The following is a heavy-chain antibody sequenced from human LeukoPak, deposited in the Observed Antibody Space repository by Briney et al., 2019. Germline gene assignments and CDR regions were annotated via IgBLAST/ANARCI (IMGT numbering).Heavy chain of an antibody. CDR1: GFTFSGYA. CDR3: ARDPYYGSGSPFDY. V-gene: IGHV3-30-3*01. J-gene: IGHJ4*02. D-gene: IGHD3-10*01. CDR2: ISYDGSNK. Sequence: GRSLRLSCAASGFTFSGYAMHWVRQAPGKGLEWVAVISYDGSNKYYADSVKGRFTISRDNSKNTLYLQMNSLRAEDTAVYYCARDPYYGSGSPFDYWGQGTLVTVSS.